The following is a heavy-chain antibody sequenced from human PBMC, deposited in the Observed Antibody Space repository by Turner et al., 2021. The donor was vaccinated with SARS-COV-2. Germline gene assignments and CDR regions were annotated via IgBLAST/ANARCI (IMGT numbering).Heavy chain of an antibody. Sequence: EVQLVESGGGLVQPGGSMRLSGAASGSTFSSYWLLWVRQAPVKGLVCVSRIRSDGSCTSYADSVKCRVTISINNAKNTLYLQMNNLRAEDTAVYYCARAGSSGYQLLYRESSYYYYDMDVWGKGTTVTVSS. J-gene: IGHJ6*03. V-gene: IGHV3-74*01. CDR1: GSTFSSYW. CDR3: ARAGSSGYQLLYRESSYYYYDMDV. D-gene: IGHD2-2*02. CDR2: IRSDGSCT.